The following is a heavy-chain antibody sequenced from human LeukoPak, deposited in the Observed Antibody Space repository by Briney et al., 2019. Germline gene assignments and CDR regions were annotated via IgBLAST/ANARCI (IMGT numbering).Heavy chain of an antibody. CDR3: ASGPPFLKYFEY. J-gene: IGHJ4*02. CDR2: ISVGAEYI. V-gene: IGHV3-23*01. CDR1: GFTFSTYV. Sequence: PGGSLRLSCAASGFTFSTYVMNWFRQAPGKGLEWVSTISVGAEYIFYADSVKRRFTISRDDSNNALYLQMHSLRAEDTALYCCASGPPFLKYFEYWGQGTLVTVSS. D-gene: IGHD3-3*01.